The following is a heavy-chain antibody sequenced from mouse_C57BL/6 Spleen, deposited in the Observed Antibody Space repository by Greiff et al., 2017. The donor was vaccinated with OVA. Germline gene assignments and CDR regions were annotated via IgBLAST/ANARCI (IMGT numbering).Heavy chain of an antibody. CDR1: GYTFTDHT. J-gene: IGHJ2*01. Sequence: VKLQESDAELVKPGASVKISCKVSGYTFTDHTIHWMKQRPEQGLEWIGYIYPRDGSTKYNEKFKGKATLTADKSSSTAYMQLNSLTSEDSAVYFCATPYSNYLYYFDYWGQGTTLTVSS. CDR3: ATPYSNYLYYFDY. D-gene: IGHD2-5*01. CDR2: IYPRDGST. V-gene: IGHV1-78*01.